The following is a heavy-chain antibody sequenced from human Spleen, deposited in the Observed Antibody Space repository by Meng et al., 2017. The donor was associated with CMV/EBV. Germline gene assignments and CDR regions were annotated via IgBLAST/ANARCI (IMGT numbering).Heavy chain of an antibody. CDR3: ARDLPTYCGGDCGLLH. J-gene: IGHJ1*01. CDR2: IRRDGSNQ. CDR1: GVIFGNYG. V-gene: IGHV3-30*02. D-gene: IGHD2-21*01. Sequence: SGVIFGNYGMHWVRQAPGKGLEWLAFIRRDGSNQFYADSVKGRFTISRDNSNNTLYLQVISLRTEDTAVYYCARDLPTYCGGDCGLLHWGQGTLVTVSS.